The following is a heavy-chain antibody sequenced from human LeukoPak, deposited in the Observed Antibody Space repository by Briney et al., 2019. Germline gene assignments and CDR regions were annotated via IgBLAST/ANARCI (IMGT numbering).Heavy chain of an antibody. D-gene: IGHD3-22*01. J-gene: IGHJ4*02. CDR2: ISYSGST. CDR1: GGSISTNSYH. V-gene: IGHV4-39*07. Sequence: SETLSLTCTVSGGSISTNSYHWGWIRQPPGKGLEWIGSISYSGSTYYNPSLKSRVTISADTSKNQFSLKVSSVTAADTAVYYCAREPGPFEDTMIVVVITTGGDYWGQGTLVTVSS. CDR3: AREPGPFEDTMIVVVITTGGDY.